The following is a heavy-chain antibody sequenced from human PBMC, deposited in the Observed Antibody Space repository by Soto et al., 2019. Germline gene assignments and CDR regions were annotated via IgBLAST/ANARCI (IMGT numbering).Heavy chain of an antibody. CDR1: GGTFSSYT. D-gene: IGHD3-10*02. Sequence: GASVKVSCKASGGTFSSYTISWVRQAPGQGLEWMGRIIPILGIANYAQKFQGRVTITADKSTSTAYMELSSLRSEDTAVYYCAMFSAPRVAFDIWGQGTMVTVSS. CDR2: IIPILGIA. J-gene: IGHJ3*02. CDR3: AMFSAPRVAFDI. V-gene: IGHV1-69*02.